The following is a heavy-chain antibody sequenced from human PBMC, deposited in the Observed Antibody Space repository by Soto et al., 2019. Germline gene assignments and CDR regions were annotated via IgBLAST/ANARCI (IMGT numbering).Heavy chain of an antibody. D-gene: IGHD6-19*01. CDR3: ARGSQVWSVENYFYYYGMDV. CDR1: GFTFSSYS. J-gene: IGHJ6*04. CDR2: ISSSISTI. V-gene: IGHV3-48*02. Sequence: EVQLVESGGGLVQPGGSLRLSCAASGFTFSSYSMNWVRQAPGKGLEWVSYISSSISTIYYADSVKGRFTIPRDNAKNSLYLQMNSLRDEDTAVYYCARGSQVWSVENYFYYYGMDVWGEGATVTVSS.